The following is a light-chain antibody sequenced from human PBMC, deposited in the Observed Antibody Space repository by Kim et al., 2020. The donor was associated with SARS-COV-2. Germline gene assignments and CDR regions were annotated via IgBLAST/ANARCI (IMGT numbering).Light chain of an antibody. CDR2: DSS. V-gene: IGKV1-33*01. CDR3: QQYDGLPLT. J-gene: IGKJ4*01. CDR1: QDIRRF. Sequence: SGSVGDRVTITCQASQDIRRFLNWFQQKPGQAPKLLIYDSSNLQTGVPSRFSGSGSGTDFTFTIRSLQSEDIATYYCQQYDGLPLTFGGGTKLEI.